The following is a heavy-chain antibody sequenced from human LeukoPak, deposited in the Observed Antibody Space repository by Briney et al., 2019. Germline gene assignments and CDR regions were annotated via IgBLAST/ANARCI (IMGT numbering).Heavy chain of an antibody. CDR2: IYYSGST. V-gene: IGHV4-39*07. CDR1: GFTVSSNY. CDR3: ARKLDFDY. Sequence: GSLRLSCAASGFTVSSNYMSWVRQPPGKGLEWIGSIYYSGSTYYNPSLKSRVTISVDTSKNQFSLKLSSVTAADTAVYYCARKLDFDYWGQGTLVTVSS. J-gene: IGHJ4*02.